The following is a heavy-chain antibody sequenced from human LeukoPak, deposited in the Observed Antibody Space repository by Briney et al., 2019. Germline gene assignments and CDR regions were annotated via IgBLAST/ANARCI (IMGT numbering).Heavy chain of an antibody. D-gene: IGHD2-2*01. CDR3: ARDCSSTSCSDNYYYYYGMDV. CDR1: GGTFSSYA. Sequence: TSVKVSCRASGGTFSSYAISWVRQAPGQGLEWMGGIIPIFGTANYAQKFQGRVTITADESTSTAYMELSSLRSEDTAVYYCARDCSSTSCSDNYYYYYGMDVWGQGTAVTVSS. V-gene: IGHV1-69*13. J-gene: IGHJ6*02. CDR2: IIPIFGTA.